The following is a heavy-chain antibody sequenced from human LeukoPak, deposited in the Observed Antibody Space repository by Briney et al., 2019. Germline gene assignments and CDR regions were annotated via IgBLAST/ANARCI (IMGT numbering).Heavy chain of an antibody. CDR1: GFTVSTNN. J-gene: IGHJ3*02. CDR3: ARRGRWENAFDT. CDR2: IYSGGDT. D-gene: IGHD1-26*01. V-gene: IGHV3-66*04. Sequence: GGSLRLSCAVSGFTVSTNNMTWVRQAPGKGLEWVSVIYSGGDTDYADSVKGRFTISRDNSKNTVYFQMNSLRAEDTAVYYCARRGRWENAFDTWGQGTMVTVSS.